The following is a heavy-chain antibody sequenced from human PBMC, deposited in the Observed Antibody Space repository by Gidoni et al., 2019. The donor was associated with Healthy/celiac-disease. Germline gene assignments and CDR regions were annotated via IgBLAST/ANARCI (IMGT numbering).Heavy chain of an antibody. J-gene: IGHJ4*02. D-gene: IGHD5-18*01. CDR2: ISSSSSYI. V-gene: IGHV3-21*01. Sequence: GKGLEWVSFISSSSSYIYYADSVKGRFTISRDNAKNSLYLQMNSLRAEDTAVYYCARDGQLWALDYWGQGTLVTVSS. CDR3: ARDGQLWALDY.